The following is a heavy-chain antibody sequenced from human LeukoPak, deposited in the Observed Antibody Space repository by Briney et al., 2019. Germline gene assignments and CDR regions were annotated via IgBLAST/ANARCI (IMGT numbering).Heavy chain of an antibody. D-gene: IGHD5-18*01. V-gene: IGHV4-39*01. CDR2: IDYRGRT. CDR1: GDSISSSNFH. CDR3: VRRVNTYGGWFDR. Sequence: SETLSLTCSVSGDSISSSNFHWGWIRPSPGKGLEWIGTIDYRGRTSYNPSLNNRVTISADTSRNQLSLKLSSVTATDTAIYYCVRRVNTYGGWFDRWGQGALVTVSS. J-gene: IGHJ5*02.